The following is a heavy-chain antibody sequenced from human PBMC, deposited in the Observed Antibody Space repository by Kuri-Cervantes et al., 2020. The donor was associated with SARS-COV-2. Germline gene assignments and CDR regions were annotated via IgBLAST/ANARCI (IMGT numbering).Heavy chain of an antibody. V-gene: IGHV3-13*01. CDR2: IGTAGDT. D-gene: IGHD7-27*01. CDR3: AKEWPTGDGLGLDS. CDR1: GFTFSSYD. J-gene: IGHJ4*02. Sequence: GESLKISCAACGFTFSSYDMHWVRQATGKGLEWVSAIGTAGDTYYPGSVKGRFTISRDNSKESLYLQMNRLRTEDTALYYCAKEWPTGDGLGLDSWGQGTLVTVSS.